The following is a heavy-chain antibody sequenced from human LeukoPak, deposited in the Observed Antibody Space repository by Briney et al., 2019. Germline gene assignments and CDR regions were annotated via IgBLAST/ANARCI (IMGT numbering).Heavy chain of an antibody. CDR2: ISGSGGTT. V-gene: IGHV3-23*01. D-gene: IGHD5-12*01. Sequence: GGSLRLSCATSGFTFSNYAVSWVRQAPGKGLEWVSSISGSGGTTYYADSVKGRFTISRDNSKNTLYLQMNSLRDEDTAVYYCAKDPYRASSGLVDYWGQGTLVTVSS. CDR3: AKDPYRASSGLVDY. CDR1: GFTFSNYA. J-gene: IGHJ4*02.